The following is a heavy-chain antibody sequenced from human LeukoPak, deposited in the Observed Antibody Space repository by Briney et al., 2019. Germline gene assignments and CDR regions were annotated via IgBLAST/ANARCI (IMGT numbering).Heavy chain of an antibody. Sequence: SETLSLTCTVSSGSISTSNYYWGWVRQPPGKGLEWIGEINHSGSTNYNPSLKSRVTISVDTSKNQFSLKLSSVTAADTAVYYCARGPQYYDFWSGYSEFDYWGQGTLVTVSS. CDR1: SGSISTSNYY. CDR2: INHSGST. D-gene: IGHD3-3*01. J-gene: IGHJ4*02. CDR3: ARGPQYYDFWSGYSEFDY. V-gene: IGHV4-39*07.